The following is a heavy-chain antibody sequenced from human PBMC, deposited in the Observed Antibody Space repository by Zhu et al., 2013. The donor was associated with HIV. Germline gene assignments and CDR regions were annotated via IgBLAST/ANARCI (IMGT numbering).Heavy chain of an antibody. D-gene: IGHD2-21*02. Sequence: QVQLVQSGAEVKKPGSSVKVSCKASGGTFSSYAISWVRQAPGQGLEWMGGIIPIFGTANYAQKFQGRVTITADESTSTAYMELSSLRSEDTAVYYCARDLYSSGDCYSDYHHYGMDVWGQGTTVTVSS. J-gene: IGHJ6*02. CDR2: IIPIFGTA. CDR1: GGTFSSYA. CDR3: ARDLYSSGDCYSDYHHYGMDV. V-gene: IGHV1-69*12.